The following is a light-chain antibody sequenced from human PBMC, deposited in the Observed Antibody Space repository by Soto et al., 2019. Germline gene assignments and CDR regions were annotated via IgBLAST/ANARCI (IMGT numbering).Light chain of an antibody. CDR3: HHRSNWPLT. V-gene: IGKV3-11*01. Sequence: VLTQSPATLSLSPGERATLSYRASQSVTKYLAWYQQKPGQALRLVLYDVSKRATGIPARFSGSGSGTDFTLTISSLEPEDCAVYYCHHRSNWPLTFGGGTKLEIK. J-gene: IGKJ4*01. CDR2: DVS. CDR1: QSVTKY.